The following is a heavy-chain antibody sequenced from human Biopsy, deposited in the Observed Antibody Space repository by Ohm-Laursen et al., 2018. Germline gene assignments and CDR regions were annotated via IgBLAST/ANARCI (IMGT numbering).Heavy chain of an antibody. CDR2: TYKGGNT. Sequence: GTLSLTCTVSGASITSYYWSWIRQPAGKGLEWIGHTYKGGNTNHNPSLKSRVSVSVDTSKNQLSLTLRSVTAADTAVYYCARDLPSSYCYAMDVWGQGTTVTVSS. CDR1: GASITSYY. J-gene: IGHJ6*02. CDR3: ARDLPSSYCYAMDV. V-gene: IGHV4-4*07.